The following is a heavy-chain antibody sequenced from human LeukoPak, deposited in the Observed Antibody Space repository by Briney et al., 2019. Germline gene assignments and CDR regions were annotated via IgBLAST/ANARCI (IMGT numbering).Heavy chain of an antibody. V-gene: IGHV3-74*01. CDR1: GFTFSNYW. Sequence: PGGSLRLSCAASGFTFSNYWMHWVRQIPGKGLVWVSRINTDESSIRYADSVKGRFTISRDNAKKTLYLQMNSLRVEDTAVYYCARGAVSSTSLFDPWGQGTLVTVSS. CDR3: ARGAVSSTSLFDP. D-gene: IGHD2-2*01. CDR2: INTDESSI. J-gene: IGHJ5*02.